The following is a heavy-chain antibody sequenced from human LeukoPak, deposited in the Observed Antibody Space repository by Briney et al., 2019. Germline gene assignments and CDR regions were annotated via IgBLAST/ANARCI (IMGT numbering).Heavy chain of an antibody. Sequence: SETLSLTCTVSGGSISSGGYYWSWIRQHPGKGLEWIGYNYYSGSTYYNPSLKSRVTISVDTSKNQFSLKLSSVTAADTAVYYCARDREGAMVRGVIIPGWFDPWGQGTLVTVSS. J-gene: IGHJ5*02. CDR1: GGSISSGGYY. CDR2: NYYSGST. D-gene: IGHD3-10*01. CDR3: ARDREGAMVRGVIIPGWFDP. V-gene: IGHV4-31*03.